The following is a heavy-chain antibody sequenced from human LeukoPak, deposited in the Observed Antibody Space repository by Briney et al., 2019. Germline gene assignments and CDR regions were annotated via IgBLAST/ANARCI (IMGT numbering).Heavy chain of an antibody. D-gene: IGHD3/OR15-3a*01. V-gene: IGHV3-30-3*01. Sequence: GGSLRLSCAASGFTFSSYAMHWVRQAPGKGLEWVAVISYDGSNKYYADSVKGRFTISRDNSKNTLYLQMNSLRAEDTAVYYCARVDKRLDLYNYMDVWGKGTTVTVSS. CDR2: ISYDGSNK. CDR3: ARVDKRLDLYNYMDV. CDR1: GFTFSSYA. J-gene: IGHJ6*03.